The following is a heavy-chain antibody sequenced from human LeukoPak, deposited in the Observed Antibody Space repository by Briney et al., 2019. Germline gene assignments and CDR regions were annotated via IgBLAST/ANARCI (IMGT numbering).Heavy chain of an antibody. CDR1: GGSISSSKW. J-gene: IGHJ4*02. Sequence: PSGTLSLTCAVSGGSISSSKWWSWVRQPPGKGLEWIGEIYHSGSTNYNPSLKSRVTISVDKSKNQFSLKLSSVTAADTAVYYCARKYYYDAAGFDYWGQGTLVTVSS. V-gene: IGHV4-4*02. CDR2: IYHSGST. D-gene: IGHD3-22*01. CDR3: ARKYYYDAAGFDY.